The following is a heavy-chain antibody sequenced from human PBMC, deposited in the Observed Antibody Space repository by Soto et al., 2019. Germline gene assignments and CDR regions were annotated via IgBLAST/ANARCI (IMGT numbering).Heavy chain of an antibody. CDR1: GFTFSSYW. Sequence: EVQLVESGGGLVQPGGSLRLSCAASGFTFSSYWMHWVRQAPGKGLVWVSRINSDGSSTSYADSVKGRFTISRDNAKNTLYLHMNSLRAEDTAVYYCALYYYGSGSYKATPYFDYWGQGTLVTVSS. CDR3: ALYYYGSGSYKATPYFDY. CDR2: INSDGSST. D-gene: IGHD3-10*01. J-gene: IGHJ4*02. V-gene: IGHV3-74*01.